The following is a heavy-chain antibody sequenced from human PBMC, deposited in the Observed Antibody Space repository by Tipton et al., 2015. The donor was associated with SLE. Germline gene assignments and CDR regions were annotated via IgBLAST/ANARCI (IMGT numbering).Heavy chain of an antibody. CDR2: IYYSGST. D-gene: IGHD6-6*01. CDR3: ARRGGSIAARPNYFDY. CDR1: GGSISSSSYY. V-gene: IGHV4-39*01. Sequence: TLSLTCTVSGGSISSSSYYWGWIRQPPGKGLEWIGSIYYSGSTYYNPSLKSRVTISVDTSKNQFSLKLSSVTAADTAVYYCARRGGSIAARPNYFDYWGQGTLVTVSS. J-gene: IGHJ4*02.